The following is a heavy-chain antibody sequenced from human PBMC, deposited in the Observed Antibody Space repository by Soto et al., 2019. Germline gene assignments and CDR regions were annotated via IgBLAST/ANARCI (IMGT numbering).Heavy chain of an antibody. CDR3: AKDIGLRLVLFDY. J-gene: IGHJ4*01. D-gene: IGHD6-19*01. CDR2: ISWNSDNI. CDR1: GFTFDDYA. Sequence: EVQLVESGGGLVQPGRSLRLSCAASGFTFDDYAMHWVRQAPGKGLEWVSGISWNSDNIGYADSVKGRFTISRDNAKNSLYLQMNSLRAEDTALYYCAKDIGLRLVLFDYWGHGTLVTVSS. V-gene: IGHV3-9*01.